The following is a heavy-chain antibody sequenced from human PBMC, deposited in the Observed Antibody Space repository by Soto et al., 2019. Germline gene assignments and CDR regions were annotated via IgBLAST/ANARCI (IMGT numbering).Heavy chain of an antibody. CDR3: AKRYCSSTSCYGRRGFDY. Sequence: GGSLRLSCAASGFTFSSYAMSWVRQAPGKGLEWVSAISGSGGSTYYADSVKGRFTISRDNSKNTLYLQMNSLRAEDTAVYYCAKRYCSSTSCYGRRGFDYWGQGTLVTVSS. J-gene: IGHJ4*02. D-gene: IGHD2-2*01. V-gene: IGHV3-23*01. CDR1: GFTFSSYA. CDR2: ISGSGGST.